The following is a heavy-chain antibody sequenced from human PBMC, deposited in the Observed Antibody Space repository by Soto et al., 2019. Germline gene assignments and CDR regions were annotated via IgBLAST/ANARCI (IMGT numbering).Heavy chain of an antibody. CDR2: IYYSGST. J-gene: IGHJ6*02. D-gene: IGHD2-21*02. CDR3: ARVVTAYYYYGMDV. Sequence: TLSLTCTVSGGSISSGDYYWSWIRQPPGKGLEWIGYIYYSGSTYYNPSLKSRVTISVDTSKNQFSLKLSSVTAADTAVYYCARVVTAYYYYGMDVWGQGTTVTVSS. CDR1: GGSISSGDYY. V-gene: IGHV4-30-4*01.